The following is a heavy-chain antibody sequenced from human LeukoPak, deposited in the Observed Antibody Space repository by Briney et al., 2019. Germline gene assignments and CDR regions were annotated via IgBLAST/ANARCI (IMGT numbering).Heavy chain of an antibody. V-gene: IGHV4-34*01. CDR1: GGSFSGYH. CDR2: INPSGST. Sequence: SETLSLTCAVYGGSFSGYHWTWIRQSPGKGLEWIGDINPSGSTYYNPSLKSRLTISVDTSKNQFSLKLRSVTAADTAVYYCARGRHDITMIVVVMTSISYYLDVWGKGTTVTVS. J-gene: IGHJ6*03. D-gene: IGHD3-22*01. CDR3: ARGRHDITMIVVVMTSISYYLDV.